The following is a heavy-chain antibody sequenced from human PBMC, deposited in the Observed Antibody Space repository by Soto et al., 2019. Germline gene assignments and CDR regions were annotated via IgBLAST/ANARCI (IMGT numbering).Heavy chain of an antibody. Sequence: PWGSLRLSCAASGFTFSDHYMDWVRQAPGKGLEWVGRTRDKANSYTAEYGASVKGRFTISRDDSKNSLYLQMNSLKTEDTAMYYCATHYGGESLISRRDFDIWGPGTMVTVSS. V-gene: IGHV3-72*01. CDR1: GFTFSDHY. J-gene: IGHJ3*02. CDR3: ATHYGGESLISRRDFDI. CDR2: TRDKANSYTA. D-gene: IGHD4-17*01.